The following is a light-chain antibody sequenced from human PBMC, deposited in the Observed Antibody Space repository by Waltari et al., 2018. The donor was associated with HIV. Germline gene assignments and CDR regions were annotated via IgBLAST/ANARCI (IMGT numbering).Light chain of an antibody. CDR3: QVWDPNDDWV. V-gene: IGLV3-21*02. CDR2: DDN. Sequence: YVLTQPPSVSVVPGQTATVACIGHKIGTKDVHWYRQRPGQAPEVVVHDDNDRPSEIPVRISGSNSGDMATLRIGNVESDDEAVYSCQVWDPNDDWVFGGGTKLTVL. J-gene: IGLJ3*02. CDR1: KIGTKD.